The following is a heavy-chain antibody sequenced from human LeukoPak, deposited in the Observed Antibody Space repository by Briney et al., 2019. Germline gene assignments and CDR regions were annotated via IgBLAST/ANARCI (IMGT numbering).Heavy chain of an antibody. D-gene: IGHD2-2*01. CDR3: AIEPHCSSTSCPDYYGMDV. CDR1: GGSFSGYY. Sequence: PSETLSLTCAVYGGSFSGYYWSWTRHPPGKGLECIGEINHSGSTNYNPPLKSRVTIPVDTSKNQFSLKLSSVTAADTAVYYCAIEPHCSSTSCPDYYGMDVWGKGTTVTVSS. J-gene: IGHJ6*04. V-gene: IGHV4-34*01. CDR2: INHSGST.